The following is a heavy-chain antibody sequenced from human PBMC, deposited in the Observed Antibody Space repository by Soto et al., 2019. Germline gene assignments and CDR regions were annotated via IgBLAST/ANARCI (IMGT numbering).Heavy chain of an antibody. J-gene: IGHJ4*02. D-gene: IGHD6-19*01. CDR2: IYYSGST. V-gene: IGHV4-61*08. CDR3: ARDTSSGWPDY. Sequence: SETLSLTCTVSGGSISSGGYYWSWIRQPPGKGLEWIGYIYYSGSTNYNPSLKSRVTISVDTSKNQFSLELSSVTAADTAVYYCARDTSSGWPDYWGQGTLVTVSS. CDR1: GGSISSGGYY.